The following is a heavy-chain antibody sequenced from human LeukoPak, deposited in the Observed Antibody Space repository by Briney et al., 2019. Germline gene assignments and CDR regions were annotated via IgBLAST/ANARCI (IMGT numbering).Heavy chain of an antibody. D-gene: IGHD3-3*01. Sequence: SETLSLTCTVSGGSISSSYWNWLRQPPGKGLEWIGYIYYSGGTNYNPSLKSRVTISIDTSKKQLSLKLSSVTAADTALYYCARDGVFLGWSFYMDVWGKGTTVTVSS. CDR3: ARDGVFLGWSFYMDV. CDR2: IYYSGGT. V-gene: IGHV4-59*01. CDR1: GGSISSSY. J-gene: IGHJ6*03.